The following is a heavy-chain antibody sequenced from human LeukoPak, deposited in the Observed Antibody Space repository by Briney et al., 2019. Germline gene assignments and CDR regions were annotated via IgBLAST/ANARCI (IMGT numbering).Heavy chain of an antibody. D-gene: IGHD5-24*01. CDR2: IKEDGTET. CDR3: AKEGRSLQTY. Sequence: GGSLRLSCAASGFMFSSNWMSWVRLAPGKGLEWVSNIKEDGTETYYVDSVKGRFTISRDNAKNSLYLQMNSLRVEDTAVYYCAKEGRSLQTYWGQGTLVTVSS. J-gene: IGHJ4*02. V-gene: IGHV3-7*03. CDR1: GFMFSSNW.